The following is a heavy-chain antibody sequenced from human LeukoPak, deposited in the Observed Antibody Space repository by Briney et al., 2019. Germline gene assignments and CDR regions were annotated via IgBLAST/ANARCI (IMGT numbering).Heavy chain of an antibody. Sequence: SETLSLTCTVSGGSISSIGYYWGWIRQPPGKGLEWIGNVYYSGSSYYSPSLKSRVPISVDKSKNQFSLNLSSVNGADTAVYYCARVLGPNSGSYQRFDYWGQGTLVTVSS. CDR2: VYYSGSS. D-gene: IGHD1-26*01. CDR3: ARVLGPNSGSYQRFDY. J-gene: IGHJ4*02. V-gene: IGHV4-39*07. CDR1: GGSISSIGYY.